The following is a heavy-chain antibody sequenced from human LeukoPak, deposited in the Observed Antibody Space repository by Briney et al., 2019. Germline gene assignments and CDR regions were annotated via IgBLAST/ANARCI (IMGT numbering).Heavy chain of an antibody. D-gene: IGHD6-13*01. CDR2: ISGSGGST. J-gene: IGHJ5*02. V-gene: IGHV3-23*01. CDR1: GFTFSSYS. CDR3: AKDPEVAAAGTGWFDP. Sequence: GGSLRLSCAASGFTFSSYSMNWVRQAPGKGLEWVSAISGSGGSTYYADSVKGRFTISRDNSKNTLYLQMNSLRAEDTAVYYCAKDPEVAAAGTGWFDPWGQGTLVTVSS.